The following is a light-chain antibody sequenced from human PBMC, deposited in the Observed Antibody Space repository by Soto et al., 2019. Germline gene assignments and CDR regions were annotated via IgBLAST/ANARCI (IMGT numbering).Light chain of an antibody. Sequence: DIEMTQSPSSLFASVGDRVTITCRASHNVDNWVAWYQQKPEKAPKSLIYAASSLHSGVPLRFSGSGSGALFTLTISNLQPEDFATYYCQQYVSCPRTFGQGTKVDIK. CDR1: HNVDNW. V-gene: IGKV1D-16*01. J-gene: IGKJ1*01. CDR3: QQYVSCPRT. CDR2: AAS.